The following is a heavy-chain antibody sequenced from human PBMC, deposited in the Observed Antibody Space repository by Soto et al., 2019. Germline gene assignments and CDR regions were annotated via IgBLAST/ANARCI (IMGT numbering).Heavy chain of an antibody. CDR3: ARDILGYSRAFDY. V-gene: IGHV4-61*01. J-gene: IGHJ4*02. CDR2: IYSSGST. CDR1: GDSVSSDNYY. Sequence: QVQLQESGPGLVKPSETLSLTCTVSGDSVSSDNYYWPWIRQPPGKGLEWIGYIYSSGSTNYNPSSKSRVTISLDTSSNQSALKLTSVTVADTAVYYCARDILGYSRAFDYWGQGTLVTVSS. D-gene: IGHD5-18*01.